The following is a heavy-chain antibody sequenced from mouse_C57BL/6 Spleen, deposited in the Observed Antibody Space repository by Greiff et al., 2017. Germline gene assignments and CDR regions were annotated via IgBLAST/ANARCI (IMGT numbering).Heavy chain of an antibody. D-gene: IGHD2-4*01. Sequence: EVQRVESGGGLVKPGGSLKLSCAASGFTFSSYAMSWVRQTPEKRLEWVATISDGGSYTYYPDNVKGRFTISRDNAKNNLYLQMSHLKSEDTAMYYCARGGDYDEVYYAMDYWGQGTSVTVSS. V-gene: IGHV5-4*01. CDR3: ARGGDYDEVYYAMDY. J-gene: IGHJ4*01. CDR1: GFTFSSYA. CDR2: ISDGGSYT.